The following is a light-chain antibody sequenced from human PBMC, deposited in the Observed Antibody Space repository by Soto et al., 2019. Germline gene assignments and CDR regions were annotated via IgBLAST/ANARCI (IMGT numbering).Light chain of an antibody. CDR1: SSDVGGYNY. CDR2: DVS. Sequence: QSALTQPASVSGSPGLSITISCTGTSSDVGGYNYVSWYQQHPGKAPKLMVYDVSNRPPGVSNRFSGSKSGNTASLTISGLQAEDEADYHCSSYAINSTLLFGGGTKVTVL. CDR3: SSYAINSTLL. J-gene: IGLJ2*01. V-gene: IGLV2-14*01.